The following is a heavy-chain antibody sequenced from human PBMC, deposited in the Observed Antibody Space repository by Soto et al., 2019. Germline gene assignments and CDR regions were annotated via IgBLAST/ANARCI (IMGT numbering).Heavy chain of an antibody. Sequence: GASVKVSCKASGGTFSSYAISWVRQAPGQGLEWMGGIIPIFGTANYAQKFQGRVTITADESTSTAYMELSSLRSDDTAVYYCARTRSWYYDSSGYVNAFDIWCQGTMDTVSS. CDR3: ARTRSWYYDSSGYVNAFDI. CDR2: IIPIFGTA. CDR1: GGTFSSYA. J-gene: IGHJ3*02. V-gene: IGHV1-69*13. D-gene: IGHD3-22*01.